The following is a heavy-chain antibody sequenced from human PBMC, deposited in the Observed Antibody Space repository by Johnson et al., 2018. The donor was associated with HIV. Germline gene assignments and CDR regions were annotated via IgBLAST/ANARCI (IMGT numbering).Heavy chain of an antibody. CDR1: GFTFSSYA. J-gene: IGHJ3*02. CDR2: ISGSGGST. Sequence: VQLVESGGGVVQPGRSLRLSCAASGFTFSSYAMHWVRQALGKGLEWVSGISGSGGSTYYAGSVKGRFTISRDNSKNTVYLQMNSLRAEDTAVYYCAKVMWTIWDDAVDIWGQGTMVTVSS. V-gene: IGHV3-23*04. CDR3: AKVMWTIWDDAVDI. D-gene: IGHD3-3*01.